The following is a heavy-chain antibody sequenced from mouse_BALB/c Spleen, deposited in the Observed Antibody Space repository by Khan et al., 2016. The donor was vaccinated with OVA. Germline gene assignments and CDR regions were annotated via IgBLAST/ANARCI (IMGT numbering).Heavy chain of an antibody. CDR2: IRYDGIN. J-gene: IGHJ1*01. CDR1: GYSITSEYY. Sequence: VQLKESGPGLVKPSQSLSLTCSVTGYSITSEYYWNWIRQFPGNKLEWMGYIRYDGINNFNPSLKNRISITRDTSKNQFFLKLNSVTTEDTATYFCARDDGNFYWYFDVWGAGTTVTVSS. D-gene: IGHD2-1*01. V-gene: IGHV3-6*02. CDR3: ARDDGNFYWYFDV.